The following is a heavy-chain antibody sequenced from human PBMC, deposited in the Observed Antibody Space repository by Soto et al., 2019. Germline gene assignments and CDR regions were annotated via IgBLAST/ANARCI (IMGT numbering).Heavy chain of an antibody. V-gene: IGHV4-39*02. J-gene: IGHJ5*02. CDR1: GGTIRSSNYY. Sequence: PSETLSLTCTVSGGTIRSSNYYWAWIRQPPGKGLEWIGSIDYSGSTYYNPSLKSRVTISVDTSKNHFSLKLGSVTAADRALYYCSRRAPEGFDPWGQGTLVTVSS. CDR3: SRRAPEGFDP. CDR2: IDYSGST.